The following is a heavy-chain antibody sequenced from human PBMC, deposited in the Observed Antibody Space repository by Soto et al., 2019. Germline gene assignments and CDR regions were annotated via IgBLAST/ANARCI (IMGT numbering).Heavy chain of an antibody. D-gene: IGHD3-3*01. CDR1: GGSISSGDYY. CDR2: IYYSGST. J-gene: IGHJ5*02. Sequence: SETLYLTCTVSGGSISSGDYYWSWIRQPPGKGLEWIGYIYYSGSTYYNPSLKSRVTISVDTSKNQFSLKLSSVTAADTAVYYCARMITIFGNFDWFAPWGQGTLVTVSS. CDR3: ARMITIFGNFDWFAP. V-gene: IGHV4-30-4*01.